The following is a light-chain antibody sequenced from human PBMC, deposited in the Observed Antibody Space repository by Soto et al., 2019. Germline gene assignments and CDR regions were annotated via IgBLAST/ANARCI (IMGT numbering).Light chain of an antibody. CDR1: SNDIGAFNY. J-gene: IGLJ1*01. CDR2: EVT. CDR3: SSYAGSDNYV. V-gene: IGLV2-8*01. Sequence: QSALTQPPSASGSPGQSVTISYTGTSNDIGAFNYVSWYQQHPGKAPKLMLYEVTKRPSGVPDRFSGSKSGNTASLTVSGLQNEDEADYYCSSYAGSDNYVFGTGTKVTVL.